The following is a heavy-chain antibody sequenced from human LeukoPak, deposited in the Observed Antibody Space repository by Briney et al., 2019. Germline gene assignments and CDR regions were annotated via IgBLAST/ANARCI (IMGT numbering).Heavy chain of an antibody. D-gene: IGHD6-13*01. CDR1: GFTVSSNY. Sequence: GGSLRLSCAASGFTVSSNYMSWVRQAPGKGLEWVSVIYSGGSTYYADSVKGRFTISRDNSKNTLYLQMNSLSAEDTAVYYCGRVYSSTWHYIDYWGQGTLVTVSS. CDR3: GRVYSSTWHYIDY. J-gene: IGHJ4*02. CDR2: IYSGGST. V-gene: IGHV3-66*01.